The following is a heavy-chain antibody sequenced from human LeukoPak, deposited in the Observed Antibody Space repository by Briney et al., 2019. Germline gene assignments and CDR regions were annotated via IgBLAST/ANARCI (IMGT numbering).Heavy chain of an antibody. V-gene: IGHV4-61*01. CDR3: ARVVVAAAGVYYFDY. D-gene: IGHD6-13*01. Sequence: PSETLSLTCTVSGGSVSSGSYYWSWIRQPPGKGLEWIGYIYYSGGTNYNPSLKSRVTISVDTSKNQFSLKLSSVTAADTAVYYCARVVVAAAGVYYFDYWGQGTLVTVSS. CDR1: GGSVSSGSYY. CDR2: IYYSGGT. J-gene: IGHJ4*02.